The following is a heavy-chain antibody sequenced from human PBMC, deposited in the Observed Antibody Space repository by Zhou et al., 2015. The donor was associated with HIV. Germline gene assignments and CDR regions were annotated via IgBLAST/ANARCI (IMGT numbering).Heavy chain of an antibody. Sequence: QVQLVQSGAEEKKPGASVKVSCKASGYTFITYVMHWVRQAPGQRLEWMGWINAANGNTKYSQKFLGRVTMTRDTSTSTVYMELSSLRSEDTAVYYCARDTGFTYYFDYWGQGTLVTVSS. CDR3: ARDTGFTYYFDY. CDR1: GYTFITYV. J-gene: IGHJ4*02. CDR2: INAANGNT. D-gene: IGHD3-10*01. V-gene: IGHV1-3*05.